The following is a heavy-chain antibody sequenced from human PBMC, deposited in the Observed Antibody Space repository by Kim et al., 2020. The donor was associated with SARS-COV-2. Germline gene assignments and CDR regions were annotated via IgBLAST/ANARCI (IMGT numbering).Heavy chain of an antibody. J-gene: IGHJ5*02. CDR3: AKKIAGGAANWFDP. V-gene: IGHV3-23*01. CDR2: ISGSGTTT. CDR1: GYTFSSYG. Sequence: GGSLRLSCAASGYTFSSYGMSWVRQAPGKGLEWVSIISGSGTTTYYADSVKGRFTISRDDSKNTLYLQMNSLRDEDTAVHYCAKKIAGGAANWFDPWGQGTLVTVSS. D-gene: IGHD6-13*01.